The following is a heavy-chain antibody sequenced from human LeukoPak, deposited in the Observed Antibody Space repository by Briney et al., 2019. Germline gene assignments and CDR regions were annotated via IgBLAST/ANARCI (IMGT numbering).Heavy chain of an antibody. V-gene: IGHV4-61*10. CDR3: ARDRNGGNSGAYYYYMDV. Sequence: SQTLSLTCTVSGGSISSGHYYWSWIRQPAGKGLEWIGYIYYSGSTNYNPSLKSRVTISVDTSKNQFSLKLSSVTAVDTAVYYCARDRNGGNSGAYYYYMDVWGKGTTVTVSS. D-gene: IGHD4-23*01. J-gene: IGHJ6*03. CDR1: GGSISSGHYY. CDR2: IYYSGST.